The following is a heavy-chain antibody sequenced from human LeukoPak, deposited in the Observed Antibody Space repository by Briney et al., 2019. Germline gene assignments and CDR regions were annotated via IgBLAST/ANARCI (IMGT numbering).Heavy chain of an antibody. CDR1: GGSISSSSYY. CDR2: IYYSGCT. J-gene: IGHJ6*03. D-gene: IGHD2-15*01. CDR3: AGRRPNCNGGSCYSHYYYMDV. Sequence: SETLSLTCTVSGGSISSSSYYWGWIRQPPGKGLEWTGSIYYSGCTYYNPSLKSRVTISVDTSKNQFSLKLSSVTAADTAVYYCAGRRPNCNGGSCYSHYYYMDVWGKGTTVTVSS. V-gene: IGHV4-39*07.